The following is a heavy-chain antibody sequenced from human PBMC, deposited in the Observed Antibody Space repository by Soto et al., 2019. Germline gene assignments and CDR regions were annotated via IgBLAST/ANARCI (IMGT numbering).Heavy chain of an antibody. J-gene: IGHJ3*02. V-gene: IGHV4-31*03. D-gene: IGHD4-17*01. CDR2: IYYSGST. CDR3: ARERRRTTVTRGAFDI. CDR1: GGSISSGGYY. Sequence: QVQLQESGPGLVKPSQTLSLTCTVSGGSISSGGYYWSWIRQHPGKGLEWIGYIYYSGSTYYNPSLKRRVTTSADTSKNQFSLKLSSVTDADTAVYYCARERRRTTVTRGAFDIWGQGTMVTVSS.